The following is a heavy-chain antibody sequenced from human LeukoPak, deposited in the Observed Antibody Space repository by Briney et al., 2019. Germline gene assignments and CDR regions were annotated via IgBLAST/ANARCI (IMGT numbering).Heavy chain of an antibody. J-gene: IGHJ3*02. CDR1: DGSISSYS. CDR2: ISTSGSA. Sequence: PSETLSLTCTVSDGSISSYSWSWIRQPAGKGLEWIGRISTSGSADYNPSLKSRVTMAVDMSQNQVSLNMRSVTAADTALYFCARDGRLHYDILTGYAVSHAFDIWGQGTMVIVSS. CDR3: ARDGRLHYDILTGYAVSHAFDI. D-gene: IGHD3-9*01. V-gene: IGHV4-4*07.